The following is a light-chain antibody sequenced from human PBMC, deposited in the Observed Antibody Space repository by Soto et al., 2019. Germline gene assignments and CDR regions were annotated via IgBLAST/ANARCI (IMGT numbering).Light chain of an antibody. CDR3: QQYNSWHPIT. CDR2: GAS. Sequence: EVLMTQSPATLSVSPGERATLSCWASESVSSNLAWYQQRPGQAPRLVIYGASTRATGIPARFSGGGSGTEFTLTISSLKSEDFAVYYCQQYNSWHPITFGQGTRLEIK. V-gene: IGKV3-15*01. CDR1: ESVSSN. J-gene: IGKJ5*01.